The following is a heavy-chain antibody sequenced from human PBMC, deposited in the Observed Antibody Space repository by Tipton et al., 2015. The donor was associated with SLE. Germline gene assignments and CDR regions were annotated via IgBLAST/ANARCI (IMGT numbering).Heavy chain of an antibody. J-gene: IGHJ4*02. V-gene: IGHV3-66*01. CDR3: ARDGPSGSYGY. CDR2: IFSDGTT. D-gene: IGHD1-26*01. CDR1: GFLVSNNY. Sequence: SLRLSCAASGFLVSNNYMTWVRHAPGKGLEWISVIFSDGTTYYADSVKGRFIISRDNAKNTLYLQMNSLRAEDTAVYYCARDGPSGSYGYWGQGTRVTVSS.